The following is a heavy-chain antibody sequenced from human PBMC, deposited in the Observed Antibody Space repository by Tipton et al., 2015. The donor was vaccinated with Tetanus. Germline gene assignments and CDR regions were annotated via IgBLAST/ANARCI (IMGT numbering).Heavy chain of an antibody. V-gene: IGHV5-51*01. Sequence: EVQLVQSGAEVKKPGESLKISCKGSGYSFTSYWIGWVRQMPGKGLEWMGIIYPGDSDTRYSPSSQGQGTISADKSIGTAYLQWSSLKASDTAMYYCARRTGIAVAGTLTQPKGRVDYWGQGTLVTVSS. J-gene: IGHJ4*02. D-gene: IGHD6-19*01. CDR2: IYPGDSDT. CDR3: ARRTGIAVAGTLTQPKGRVDY. CDR1: GYSFTSYW.